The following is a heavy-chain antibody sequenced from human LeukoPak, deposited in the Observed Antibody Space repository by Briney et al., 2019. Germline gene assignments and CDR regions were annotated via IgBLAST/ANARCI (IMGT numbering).Heavy chain of an antibody. CDR2: IYYSGST. CDR3: ARGGGDYYYYYYLDV. Sequence: SETLSLTCTVSYGYISGYYWSWIRQPPGKGLDWIGYIYYSGSTKYNPPLKSRVTISLDTSKNQFSLMLSSVTAADTAVYYCARGGGDYYYYYYLDVWGKGTTVTVSS. D-gene: IGHD3-10*01. J-gene: IGHJ6*03. CDR1: YGYISGYY. V-gene: IGHV4-59*01.